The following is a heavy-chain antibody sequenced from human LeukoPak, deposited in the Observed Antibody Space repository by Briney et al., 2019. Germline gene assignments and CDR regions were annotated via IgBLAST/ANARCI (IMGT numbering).Heavy chain of an antibody. Sequence: GGSLRLSCAASGLTFSNYGMNWVRQAPGKGLEWVAFIRYDGSNKYYADSVKGRFTISRDNSKNTLYLQMNSLRAEDTAVYYCAKDLSSWTTVTPYYFDYWGQGTLVTVSS. CDR2: IRYDGSNK. CDR3: AKDLSSWTTVTPYYFDY. J-gene: IGHJ4*02. D-gene: IGHD4-17*01. V-gene: IGHV3-30*02. CDR1: GLTFSNYG.